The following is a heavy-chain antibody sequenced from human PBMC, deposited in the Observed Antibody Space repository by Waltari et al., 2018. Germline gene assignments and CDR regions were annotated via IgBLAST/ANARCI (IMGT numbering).Heavy chain of an antibody. CDR3: AKDGGTSEVRGNFQH. Sequence: QVQLAESGGGVVQPGRSLRLSCAASGFTFSSYGMHWVRQAPGKGLEWVAVISYDGSNKYYADSVKGRFTISRDNSKNTLYLQMNSLRAEDTAVYYCAKDGGTSEVRGNFQHWGQGTLVTVSS. V-gene: IGHV3-30*18. D-gene: IGHD3-10*01. J-gene: IGHJ1*01. CDR2: ISYDGSNK. CDR1: GFTFSSYG.